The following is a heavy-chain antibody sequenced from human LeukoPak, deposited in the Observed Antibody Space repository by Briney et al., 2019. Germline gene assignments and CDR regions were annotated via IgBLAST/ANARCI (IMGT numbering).Heavy chain of an antibody. CDR2: IRHDGHT. Sequence: SETLSLTCSVSVSDYFTTAYYWGWIRQPPGKGLEWIARIRHDGHTYTNPSLKSQGTISIDMSKNQFSLRLNSLTAADTAVYYCARQVATKGEWAFDVWGQGTMVTVSS. CDR3: ARQVATKGEWAFDV. J-gene: IGHJ3*01. V-gene: IGHV4-38-2*02. D-gene: IGHD5-12*01. CDR1: VSDYFTTAYY.